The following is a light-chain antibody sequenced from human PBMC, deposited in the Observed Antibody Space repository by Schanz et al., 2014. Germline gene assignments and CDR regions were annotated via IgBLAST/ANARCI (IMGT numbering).Light chain of an antibody. CDR2: GAS. Sequence: EILMTQSPATLSVSPGERATLSCRASQSVSTKLAWYQHKPGQAPRLLIYGASTRATGIPARFSGSGSGTEFTLTIGSLQSEDFAVYYCQQYGSSYTFGQGTKLEIK. CDR3: QQYGSSYT. CDR1: QSVSTK. J-gene: IGKJ2*01. V-gene: IGKV3-15*01.